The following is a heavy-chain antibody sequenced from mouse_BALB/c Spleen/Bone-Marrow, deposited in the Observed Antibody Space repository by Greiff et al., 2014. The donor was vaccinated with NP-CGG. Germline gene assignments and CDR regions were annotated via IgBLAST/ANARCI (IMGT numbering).Heavy chain of an antibody. D-gene: IGHD2-4*01. CDR2: ISSGGGT. CDR1: GFTFSSYA. J-gene: IGHJ4*01. V-gene: IGHV5-6-5*01. CDR3: ARGGGLRGLYPMDY. Sequence: EVQGVESGGGLVKPGGSLKLSCAGSGFTFSSYAMSWGRQTPEKRLEWVASISSGGGTYYPASVKGRFTISRDNVRNILYLQMSSLRSEDTAMYYCARGGGLRGLYPMDYWGQGTSVTVSS.